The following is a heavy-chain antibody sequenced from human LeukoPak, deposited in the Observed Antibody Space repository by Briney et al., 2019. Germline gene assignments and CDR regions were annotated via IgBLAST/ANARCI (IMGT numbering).Heavy chain of an antibody. CDR2: IYDSGST. CDR1: GGSISSGDYY. Sequence: SQTLSLTCTVSGGSISSGDYYWSWIRQPPGKGLEWIGYIYDSGSTYYNPSLKSRVTMSVDTSKNQFSLKLNSVTAADTAVYYCAREGVVGATTPFDYWGREPWSPSPQ. V-gene: IGHV4-30-4*08. D-gene: IGHD1-26*01. CDR3: AREGVVGATTPFDY. J-gene: IGHJ4*02.